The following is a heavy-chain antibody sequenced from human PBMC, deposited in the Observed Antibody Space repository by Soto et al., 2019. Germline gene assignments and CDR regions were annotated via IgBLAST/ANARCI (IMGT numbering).Heavy chain of an antibody. CDR1: GFTFSNAW. V-gene: IGHV3-15*07. D-gene: IGHD6-19*01. J-gene: IGHJ4*02. Sequence: SGGSLRLSCAASGFTFSNAWMNWVRQAPGKGLEWVGRIKSKTDGGTTDYAAPVKGRFTISRDDSKNTLYLQMNSLKTEDTAVYYCTTDPGFGGWYYFDYWGQGTLVTVSS. CDR3: TTDPGFGGWYYFDY. CDR2: IKSKTDGGTT.